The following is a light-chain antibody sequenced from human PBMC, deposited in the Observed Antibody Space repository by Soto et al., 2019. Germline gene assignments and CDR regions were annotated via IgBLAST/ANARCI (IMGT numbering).Light chain of an antibody. CDR3: QQYNYSPVT. CDR1: QSVSSTY. CDR2: GAS. V-gene: IGKV3-20*01. J-gene: IGKJ1*01. Sequence: EIVLTQSPGTLSLSPGARATLSCRASQSVSSTYLAWYQQQPGQAPRLPIYGASSRATGIPDRVSRSGSGTDFTLTITRLEPEDFAVYYCQQYNYSPVTFGQGTKVEIK.